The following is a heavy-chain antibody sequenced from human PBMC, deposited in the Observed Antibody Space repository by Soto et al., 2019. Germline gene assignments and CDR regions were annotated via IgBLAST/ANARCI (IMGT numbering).Heavy chain of an antibody. CDR1: GLTFGSRA. CDR3: VRGSKYSYPGSRIFDF. J-gene: IGHJ4*02. Sequence: PGGSLRLSCVASGLTFGSRAMSWVRQSPGEGLEWVSTITDTGGDAKYADSVRGRFAISRDNSKNTLYLQMSTLRAEDSAIYFCVRGSKYSYPGSRIFDFWGRGTLVTVSS. CDR2: ITDTGGDA. D-gene: IGHD3-10*01. V-gene: IGHV3-23*01.